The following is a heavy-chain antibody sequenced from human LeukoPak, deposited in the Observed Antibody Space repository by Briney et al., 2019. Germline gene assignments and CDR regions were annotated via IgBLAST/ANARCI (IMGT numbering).Heavy chain of an antibody. D-gene: IGHD2-21*01. Sequence: GRSLRLSCAAFGFTFSRYAMHWVRQAPGKGLEWVAVISDDGGIKLYTDSVKGRFSISRDNSKDTMSLEMNSLRAEDTAVYYCASHCGGDCYRHDAFDIWGQGTMVIVSS. CDR3: ASHCGGDCYRHDAFDI. J-gene: IGHJ3*02. CDR2: ISDDGGIK. CDR1: GFTFSRYA. V-gene: IGHV3-30-3*01.